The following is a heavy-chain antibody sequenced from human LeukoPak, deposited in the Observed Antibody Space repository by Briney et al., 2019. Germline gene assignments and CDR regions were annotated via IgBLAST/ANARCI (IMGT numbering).Heavy chain of an antibody. Sequence: GASLRLSCAASGFTFSSYAMSWVRQAPGKGLEWVSAISGSGGSTYYADSVKGRFTISGDNSKNTLYLQMNSLRAEDTAVYYCATTRGDYYDSSGYPVPWGQGTLVTVSS. D-gene: IGHD3-22*01. CDR3: ATTRGDYYDSSGYPVP. J-gene: IGHJ5*02. CDR1: GFTFSSYA. CDR2: ISGSGGST. V-gene: IGHV3-23*01.